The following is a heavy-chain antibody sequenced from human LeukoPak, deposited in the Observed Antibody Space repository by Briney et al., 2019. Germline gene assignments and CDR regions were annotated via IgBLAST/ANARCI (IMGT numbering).Heavy chain of an antibody. J-gene: IGHJ3*02. D-gene: IGHD6-19*01. V-gene: IGHV3-23*01. CDR2: ISGSGGST. Sequence: GGSLRLSCAASGFTFSSYAMRWVRQAPGKGLEWVSAISGSGGSTYYADSVKGRFTISRDNSKNTLYLQMISLRAEDTAVYDCAQSPRESGWDAFDIWGQGTMVTVSS. CDR3: AQSPRESGWDAFDI. CDR1: GFTFSSYA.